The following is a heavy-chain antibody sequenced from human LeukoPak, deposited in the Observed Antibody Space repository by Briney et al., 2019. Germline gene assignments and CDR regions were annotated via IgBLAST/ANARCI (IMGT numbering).Heavy chain of an antibody. D-gene: IGHD2-15*01. V-gene: IGHV3-23*01. J-gene: IGHJ4*02. Sequence: GGSLRLSCAASGFTFSSYAMSWVRQAPGKGLEWVSAISGSGGSTYYADSVKGRSTISRDNSKNTLYLQMNSLRAEDTAVYYCARGQETYCSGGSCYHIGYWGQGTLVTVSS. CDR3: ARGQETYCSGGSCYHIGY. CDR1: GFTFSSYA. CDR2: ISGSGGST.